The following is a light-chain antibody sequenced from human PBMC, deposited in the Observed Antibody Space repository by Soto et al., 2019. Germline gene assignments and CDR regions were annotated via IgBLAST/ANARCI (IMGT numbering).Light chain of an antibody. CDR2: DVS. Sequence: QSALTQPASVSGSPGQSITISCTVSRSNVGGYNYVSWYQQHPDKAPKLMIYDVSNRPSGVSNRFSGSKSGNTASLTISGLQAEDEADYYCSSYTSSNTLVFGGGTKLTVL. J-gene: IGLJ2*01. CDR1: RSNVGGYNY. V-gene: IGLV2-14*03. CDR3: SSYTSSNTLV.